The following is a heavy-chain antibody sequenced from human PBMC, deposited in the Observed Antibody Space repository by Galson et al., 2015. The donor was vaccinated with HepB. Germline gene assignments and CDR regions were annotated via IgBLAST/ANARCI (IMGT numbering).Heavy chain of an antibody. CDR2: FKSKIVGETK. Sequence: SLRLSCAASGFTFDTAWMNWVRQAPGKGLEWVGRFKSKIVGETKDYAAPVKGRFTISRDDSKNTVYLQMNSLKTEDTGVYFCVWILIYYGMDIWGRGTTVTVS. CDR1: GFTFDTAW. V-gene: IGHV3-15*07. J-gene: IGHJ6*02. CDR3: VWILIYYGMDI. D-gene: IGHD3-9*01.